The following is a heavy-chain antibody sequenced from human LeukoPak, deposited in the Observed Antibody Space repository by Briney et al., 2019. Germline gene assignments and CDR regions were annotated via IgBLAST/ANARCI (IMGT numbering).Heavy chain of an antibody. D-gene: IGHD4-17*01. CDR3: ARLMDYGDLPEPEGDY. CDR2: INPSGGST. CDR1: GYTFTSYY. V-gene: IGHV1-46*01. J-gene: IGHJ4*02. Sequence: ASVKVSCKASGYTFTSYYMHWVRQAPGQGLEWMGIINPSGGSTSYAQKFQGRVTMTRDTSISTAYMELSRLRSDDTAVYYCARLMDYGDLPEPEGDYWGQGTLVTVSS.